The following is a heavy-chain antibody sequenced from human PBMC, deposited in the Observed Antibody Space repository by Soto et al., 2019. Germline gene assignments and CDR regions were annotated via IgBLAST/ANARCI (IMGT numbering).Heavy chain of an antibody. D-gene: IGHD2-8*01. J-gene: IGHJ4*02. Sequence: SVKVSCKASGLTFTSSAFQWVRQARGQRLEWIGWIAVGSGYTNYAQRFQDRVTLTRDMSTATTYMELSRLTSEDTAIYYCAADATAWQQMVPSDYWGQGTLVTASS. V-gene: IGHV1-58*01. CDR1: GLTFTSSA. CDR2: IAVGSGYT. CDR3: AADATAWQQMVPSDY.